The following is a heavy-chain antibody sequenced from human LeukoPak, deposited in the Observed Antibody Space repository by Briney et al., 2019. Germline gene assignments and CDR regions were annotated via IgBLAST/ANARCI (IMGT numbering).Heavy chain of an antibody. CDR2: INPYSGAT. CDR1: GYTFTSYY. J-gene: IGHJ4*02. CDR3: ARIRGGNNYHFDY. Sequence: ASVKVSCKASGYTFTSYYMHWVRQAPGQGLEWVGWINPYSGATNYAQRVQGRVTMTGDTSITTAYMELSRLSSDDTAVYYCARIRGGNNYHFDYWGQGTLVTVSS. D-gene: IGHD1/OR15-1a*01. V-gene: IGHV1-2*02.